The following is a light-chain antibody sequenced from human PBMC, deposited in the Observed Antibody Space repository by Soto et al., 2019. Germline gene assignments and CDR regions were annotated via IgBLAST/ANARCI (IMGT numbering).Light chain of an antibody. Sequence: EIVLTQSPGTLSLSPGERATLSCRASQSVSKYLAWYQQKPGQAPRLLIYGASRRATVIPDRFSGSGSGTDFTLTISRLEPEDFAVYYCQQYGGSPQTFGQGTNVEIK. V-gene: IGKV3-20*01. CDR2: GAS. CDR1: QSVSKY. CDR3: QQYGGSPQT. J-gene: IGKJ1*01.